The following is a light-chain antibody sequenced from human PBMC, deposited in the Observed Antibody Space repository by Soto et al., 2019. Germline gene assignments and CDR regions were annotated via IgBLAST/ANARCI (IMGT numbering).Light chain of an antibody. Sequence: ESMLTQSPGTLSLSPGERATLSCRASQSISSMYLTWYQHKPGQAPRLLIYGASIRATGIPDRVSGSGSGTDFTLTISRLEPEDSAVYSCQQFRSSPPAFTFGQGTKLEI. J-gene: IGKJ2*01. V-gene: IGKV3-20*01. CDR2: GAS. CDR1: QSISSMY. CDR3: QQFRSSPPAFT.